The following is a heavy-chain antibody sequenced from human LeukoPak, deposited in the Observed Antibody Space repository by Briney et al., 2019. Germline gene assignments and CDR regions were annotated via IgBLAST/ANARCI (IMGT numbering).Heavy chain of an antibody. V-gene: IGHV1-46*01. Sequence: ASVKVSCKASGYTFTSYYMHWVRQAPGQGLEWMGIINPSGGSTSYAQKFQGRVTMTRDTSTSTVYMELSSLRSEDTAVYYRARDPLGYGGNPTDMDVWGKGTTVTVSS. J-gene: IGHJ6*03. CDR1: GYTFTSYY. CDR3: ARDPLGYGGNPTDMDV. D-gene: IGHD4-23*01. CDR2: INPSGGST.